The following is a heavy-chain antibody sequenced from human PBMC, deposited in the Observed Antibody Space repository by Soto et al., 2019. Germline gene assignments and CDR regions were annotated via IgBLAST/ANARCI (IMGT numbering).Heavy chain of an antibody. CDR1: GFTFSTYS. D-gene: IGHD4-4*01. Sequence: GGSLRLSCAASGFTFSTYSMSWVRQAPGRGLEYVANIKQDGNEKYYVDSVKGRFTISRDNAKNSLFLQMDSLRAEDTAVYYCARDSHRPDFRIYWGQGTLVTVSS. V-gene: IGHV3-7*01. J-gene: IGHJ4*02. CDR3: ARDSHRPDFRIY. CDR2: IKQDGNEK.